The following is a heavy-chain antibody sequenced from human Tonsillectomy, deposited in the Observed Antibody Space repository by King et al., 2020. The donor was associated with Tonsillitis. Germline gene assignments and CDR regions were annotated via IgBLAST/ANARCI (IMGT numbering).Heavy chain of an antibody. CDR3: ARWDEYDFWRGYIGGYYYYYMDV. J-gene: IGHJ6*03. CDR1: GFTFSSYW. CDR2: INSDGSST. V-gene: IGHV3-74*01. D-gene: IGHD3-3*01. Sequence: VQLVESGGGLVQPGGSLRLSCAASGFTFSSYWMHWVRQAPGKGLVWVSRINSDGSSTSYADSVKGRFTISRDNAKNTLYLQMNSLRAEDTAVYYCARWDEYDFWRGYIGGYYYYYMDVWGKGTTVTVS.